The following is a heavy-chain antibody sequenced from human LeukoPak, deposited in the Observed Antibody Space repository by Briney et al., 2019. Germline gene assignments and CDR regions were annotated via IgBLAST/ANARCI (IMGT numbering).Heavy chain of an antibody. Sequence: PSETLSLTCTVSGGPISNYYWSWIRQPPGRDLDGSGISIYSGSTSYNPSLKSRVTISVDTSKNQFSLKLSSVTAADTAVYYCARGRGNTYYDFWSGRAIWFDPWGQGTLVTVSS. D-gene: IGHD3-3*01. J-gene: IGHJ5*02. CDR2: SIYSGST. CDR3: ARGRGNTYYDFWSGRAIWFDP. CDR1: GGPISNYY. V-gene: IGHV4-59*08.